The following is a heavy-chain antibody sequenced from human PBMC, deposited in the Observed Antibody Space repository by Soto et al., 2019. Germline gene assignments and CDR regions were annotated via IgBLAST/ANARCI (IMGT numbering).Heavy chain of an antibody. J-gene: IGHJ4*02. CDR3: ARARRDYIWGSYQGRGYFDY. D-gene: IGHD3-16*02. Sequence: ASVKVSCKASGYTFTGYYMHWVRQAPGQGLEWMGWINPNSGGTNYAQKFQGWVTMTRDTSISTAYMELSRLRSDDTAVYYCARARRDYIWGSYQGRGYFDYWGQGTLVTVSS. CDR2: INPNSGGT. V-gene: IGHV1-2*04. CDR1: GYTFTGYY.